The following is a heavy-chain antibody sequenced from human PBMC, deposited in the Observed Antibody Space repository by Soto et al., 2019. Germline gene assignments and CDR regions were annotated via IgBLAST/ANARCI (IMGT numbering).Heavy chain of an antibody. CDR3: ARGPAGTIAVPRWSDS. CDR2: MNPNSGNT. Sequence: QVQLVQSGAEVKKPGASVKVSCKASGYTFTSYDINWVRQATGQGLEWMGWMNPNSGNTGYAQKFQGRVTMTRTTSIRTTYMELSSLRSEDTALYYCARGPAGTIAVPRWSDSWRQGTLVTVSS. J-gene: IGHJ5*01. D-gene: IGHD6-19*01. CDR1: GYTFTSYD. V-gene: IGHV1-8*02.